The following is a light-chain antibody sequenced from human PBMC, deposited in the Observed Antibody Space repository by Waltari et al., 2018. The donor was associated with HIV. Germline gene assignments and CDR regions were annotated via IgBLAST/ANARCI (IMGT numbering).Light chain of an antibody. Sequence: SSELTQVPDVSVALGQTLKITCQGDSFRSYYSNWYQQKPGQAPVLVPHGKNSRPSGVPDRFSGASSGSTASLTITGAQAEDEAVYYCHSRDSSGNSYVFGNGTQVTVL. V-gene: IGLV3-19*01. CDR1: SFRSYY. CDR2: GKN. J-gene: IGLJ1*01. CDR3: HSRDSSGNSYV.